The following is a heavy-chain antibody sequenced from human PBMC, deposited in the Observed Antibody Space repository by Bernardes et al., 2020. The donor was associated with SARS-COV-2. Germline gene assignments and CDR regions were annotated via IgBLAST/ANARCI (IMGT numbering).Heavy chain of an antibody. CDR2: IYYSGST. J-gene: IGHJ3*02. Sequence: SETLSLTCTVSGGSISSYYWSWIRQPPGKGLEWIGYIYYSGSTNYNPSLKSRVTISVDTSKNQFSLKLSSVTAADTAVYYCARVREQWELLRAFDIWGQGTMVTVSS. CDR3: ARVREQWELLRAFDI. D-gene: IGHD1-26*01. CDR1: GGSISSYY. V-gene: IGHV4-59*01.